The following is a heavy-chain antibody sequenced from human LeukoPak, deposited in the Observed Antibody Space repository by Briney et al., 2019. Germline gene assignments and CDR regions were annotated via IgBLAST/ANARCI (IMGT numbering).Heavy chain of an antibody. CDR1: GGSISSGGYY. Sequence: SETLSLTCTVSGGSISSGGYYWSWIRQPPGKGLEWIGYIYHSGSTYYNPSLKSRVTISVDRSKNQFSLKLSSVTAADTAVYYCARGYYYDPYFDYWAREPWSPSPQ. CDR3: ARGYYYDPYFDY. J-gene: IGHJ4*02. V-gene: IGHV4-30-2*01. CDR2: IYHSGST. D-gene: IGHD3-22*01.